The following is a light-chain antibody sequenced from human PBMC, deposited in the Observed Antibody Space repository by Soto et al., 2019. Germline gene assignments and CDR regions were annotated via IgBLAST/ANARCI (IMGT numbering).Light chain of an antibody. Sequence: DIKMTQSPSTLSAFVGDRVTITCRASQRISRGLAWYQQKPGKAPKLLIYRASNLESGVPPRFSGSGSGTEFTLTISSLQPDDFATYYCQQYNSYTWTFGQGTKVEIK. CDR1: QRISRG. V-gene: IGKV1-5*03. CDR2: RAS. J-gene: IGKJ1*01. CDR3: QQYNSYTWT.